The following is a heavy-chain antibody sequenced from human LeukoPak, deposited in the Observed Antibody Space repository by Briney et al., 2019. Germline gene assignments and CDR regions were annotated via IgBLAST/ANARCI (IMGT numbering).Heavy chain of an antibody. D-gene: IGHD1/OR15-1a*01. CDR1: VGSISSYY. Sequence: PSETLSLTCAVSVGSISSYYWSWIRQPPGKGLEWIGYIYYSGSTNYNPSLKSRVTISVDTSKNQFSLKLSSVTAADTAVYYCARQKWEQQGRDYYFNGLDVWGPGTTVIVSS. CDR3: ARQKWEQQGRDYYFNGLDV. CDR2: IYYSGST. V-gene: IGHV4-59*01. J-gene: IGHJ6*02.